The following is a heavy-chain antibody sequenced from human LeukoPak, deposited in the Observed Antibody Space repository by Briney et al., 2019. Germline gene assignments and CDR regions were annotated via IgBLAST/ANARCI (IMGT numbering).Heavy chain of an antibody. J-gene: IGHJ4*02. Sequence: NPSETLSLTCTVSGGSISSYYWSWIRQPPGKGLEWIGYIYYSGNTNYNPSLKSRVTISVDTSKNQVSLKLSSVTAADPAVYYCARDIPPDYWGQGTLVTVSS. CDR3: ARDIPPDY. CDR1: GGSISSYY. V-gene: IGHV4-59*01. CDR2: IYYSGNT.